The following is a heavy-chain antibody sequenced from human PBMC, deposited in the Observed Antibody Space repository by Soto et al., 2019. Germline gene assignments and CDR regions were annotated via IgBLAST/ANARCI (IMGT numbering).Heavy chain of an antibody. D-gene: IGHD4-4*01. CDR3: ASPPVGTVTTSFDY. CDR2: IIPIFGTA. Sequence: QVQLVQSGAEVKKPGSSVKVSCKASGGTFSSYAISWVRQAPRQGLEWMGGIIPIFGTANYAQKFQGRVTITADESTSTAYMELSSLRSEDTAVYYCASPPVGTVTTSFDYWGQGTLVTVSS. J-gene: IGHJ4*02. V-gene: IGHV1-69*01. CDR1: GGTFSSYA.